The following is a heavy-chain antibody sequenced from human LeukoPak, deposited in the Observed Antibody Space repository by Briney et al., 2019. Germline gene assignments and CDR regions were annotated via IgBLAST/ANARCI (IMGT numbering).Heavy chain of an antibody. CDR2: ISAYNGNT. Sequence: ASVKVSCKASDYTFTSYGISWVRQAPGQGLEWMGWISAYNGNTNYAQKLQGRVTMTTDTSTSTAYMELRSLRSDDTAVYYCARGDCSGGSCLDAFDIWGQGTMVTVSS. V-gene: IGHV1-18*01. D-gene: IGHD2-15*01. CDR1: DYTFTSYG. CDR3: ARGDCSGGSCLDAFDI. J-gene: IGHJ3*02.